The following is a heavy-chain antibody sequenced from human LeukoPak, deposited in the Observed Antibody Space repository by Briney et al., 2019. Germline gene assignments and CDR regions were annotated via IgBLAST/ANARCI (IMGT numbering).Heavy chain of an antibody. V-gene: IGHV1-2*02. CDR3: ARDWNAVQPAIDY. CDR1: GGTFSSYA. J-gene: IGHJ4*02. CDR2: INPNSGGT. Sequence: ASVKVSCKASGGTFSSYAISWVRQAPGQGLEWMGWINPNSGGTNYAQKFQGRVTMTRDTSISTAYMELSRLRSDDTAVYYCARDWNAVQPAIDYWGQGTLVTVSS. D-gene: IGHD1-1*01.